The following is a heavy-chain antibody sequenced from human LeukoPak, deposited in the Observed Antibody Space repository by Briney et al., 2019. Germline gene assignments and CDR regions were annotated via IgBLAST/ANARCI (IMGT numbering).Heavy chain of an antibody. CDR3: VSFYETY. CDR1: GNYW. V-gene: IGHV3-74*01. CDR2: INSDGSWT. D-gene: IGHD2-2*01. J-gene: IGHJ4*02. Sequence: EGSLRLSCAASGNYWMHWVRQAPGKGLLWVSHINSDGSWTTYADSVKGQFTISKDNAKNTVYLQMNNLRTEDTAVYYCVSFYETYWGRGTLVTVSS.